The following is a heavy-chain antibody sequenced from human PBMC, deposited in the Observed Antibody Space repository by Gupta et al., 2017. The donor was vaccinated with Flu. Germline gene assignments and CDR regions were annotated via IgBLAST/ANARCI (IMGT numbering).Heavy chain of an antibody. CDR1: SYA. D-gene: IGHD3-10*01. V-gene: IGHV1-69*17. CDR2: ILPFFGIA. Sequence: SYAISWVRQAPGQGLEWMGGILPFFGIANYAQKFQGRVTITADKFTSTVYMGLSSLRSEDTAVYYCARTYYHGSGSYYYRFYGMDVWGQGTTVIVSS. CDR3: ARTYYHGSGSYYYRFYGMDV. J-gene: IGHJ6*02.